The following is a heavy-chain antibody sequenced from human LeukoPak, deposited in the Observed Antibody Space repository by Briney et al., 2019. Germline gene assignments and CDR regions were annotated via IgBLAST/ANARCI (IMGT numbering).Heavy chain of an antibody. CDR2: MNPNSGNT. D-gene: IGHD4-23*01. CDR1: EYTFTSYD. CDR3: ARNPANDYGGNDQDY. V-gene: IGHV1-8*01. J-gene: IGHJ4*02. Sequence: GASVKVSCKASEYTFTSYDINWVRQATGQGLEWMGWMNPNSGNTGYAQKFQGRVTMTRNTSISTAYMELSSLRSEDTAVYYCARNPANDYGGNDQDYWGQGTLVTVSS.